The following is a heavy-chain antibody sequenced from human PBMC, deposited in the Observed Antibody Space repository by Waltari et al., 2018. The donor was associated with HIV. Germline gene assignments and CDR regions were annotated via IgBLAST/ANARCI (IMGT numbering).Heavy chain of an antibody. CDR2: LSWNSEST. Sequence: EVQLVESGGGLVQPGRSLRLSCAASGFPFAAYPMHWVRQDPGKGLEWVSGLSWNSESTDYADSVKGRFIISRDNVKNSLYLQMNSLRIEDTAFYYCAKGGSHLTIFEAWFDSWGQGTLVTVSS. V-gene: IGHV3-9*01. CDR1: GFPFAAYP. CDR3: AKGGSHLTIFEAWFDS. D-gene: IGHD3-3*01. J-gene: IGHJ5*01.